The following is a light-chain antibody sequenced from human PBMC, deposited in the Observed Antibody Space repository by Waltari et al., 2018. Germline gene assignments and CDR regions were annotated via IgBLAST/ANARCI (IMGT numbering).Light chain of an antibody. CDR2: KVS. CDR3: MQGTHWPYT. V-gene: IGKV2-30*02. CDR1: QSLVRSDGNTY. Sequence: VVMTHSTLSLPVTLGQTASITCKSLQSLVRSDGNTYLQWFHQRPGQSPRRLIYKVSTRESGVPDRLSGSGSGTDFTLKISSVEAEDVGVYYCMQGTHWPYTFGQGTKLDIK. J-gene: IGKJ2*01.